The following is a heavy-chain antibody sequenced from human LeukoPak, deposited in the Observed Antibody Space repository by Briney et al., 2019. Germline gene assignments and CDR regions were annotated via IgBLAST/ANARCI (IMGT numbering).Heavy chain of an antibody. V-gene: IGHV1-18*01. CDR2: LSGYDGNT. D-gene: IGHD2-15*01. Sequence: GASVNVSCKASGYTFSSYGISWVRQAPGQGPEWMGWLSGYDGNTKYAEKVQGRVTLTTDTSTSTAYMELRSLRSDDTAFYYCVRDNKVEVGSGFDYWGQGTLVTVSS. CDR1: GYTFSSYG. J-gene: IGHJ4*02. CDR3: VRDNKVEVGSGFDY.